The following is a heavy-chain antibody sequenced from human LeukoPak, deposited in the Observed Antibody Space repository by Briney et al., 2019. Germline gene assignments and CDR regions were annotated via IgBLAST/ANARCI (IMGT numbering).Heavy chain of an antibody. CDR2: ISYSGST. V-gene: IGHV4-59*01. CDR1: GDSISNYY. CDR3: ARVSTFNTFDI. D-gene: IGHD5/OR15-5a*01. J-gene: IGHJ3*02. Sequence: SETLSLTCNVSGDSISNYYWSWIRQPPGKELEWIGYISYSGSTNYNPSLKSRVTTSVDTSKNQLSLKLSSVTTADTAVYYCARVSTFNTFDIWGQGTMATVSS.